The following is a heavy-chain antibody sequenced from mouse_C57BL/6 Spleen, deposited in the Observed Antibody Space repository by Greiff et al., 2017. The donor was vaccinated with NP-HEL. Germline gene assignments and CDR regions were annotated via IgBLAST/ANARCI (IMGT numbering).Heavy chain of an antibody. D-gene: IGHD2-3*01. V-gene: IGHV5-4*01. CDR2: ISDGGSYT. CDR3: ARMDYVDY. CDR1: GFTFSSYA. J-gene: IGHJ2*01. Sequence: EVQVVESGGGLVKPGGSLKLSCAASGFTFSSYAMSWVRQTPEKRLEWVATISDGGSYTYYPDNVKGRFTISRDNAKNNLYLQMSHLKSEDTAMYYCARMDYVDYWGQGTTLTVSS.